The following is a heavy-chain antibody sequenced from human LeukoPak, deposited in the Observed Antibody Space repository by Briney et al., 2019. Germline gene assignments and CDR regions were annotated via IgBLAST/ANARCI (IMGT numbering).Heavy chain of an antibody. Sequence: SVKGRFTISRDNAKNSLYLQMNSLRAEDTAVYYCARDRLVRDAFDIWGQGTMDTVSS. J-gene: IGHJ3*02. CDR3: ARDRLVRDAFDI. V-gene: IGHV3-21*01. D-gene: IGHD3-9*01.